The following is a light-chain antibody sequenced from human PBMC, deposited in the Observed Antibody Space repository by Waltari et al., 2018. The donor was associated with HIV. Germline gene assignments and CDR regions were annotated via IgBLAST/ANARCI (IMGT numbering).Light chain of an antibody. V-gene: IGKV1-9*01. Sequence: DIHLTQSPSFLSASVGDRVTITCRASQDSSNSVAWYQQRPGKAPKLLIYSTSPLQSGVPSRFRGSRSRTEFTLTIASLQAEDFATYFCQQLNTYPHTFGQGTKGEI. J-gene: IGKJ2*01. CDR1: QDSSNS. CDR2: STS. CDR3: QQLNTYPHT.